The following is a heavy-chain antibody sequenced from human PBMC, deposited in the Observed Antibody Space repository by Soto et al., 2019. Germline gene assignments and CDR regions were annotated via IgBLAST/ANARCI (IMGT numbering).Heavy chain of an antibody. CDR2: IWYDGSNK. Sequence: GGSLGVCCAASVFTFSIYGMDWVGQAPGKGLEWVAVIWYDGSNKYYADSVKGRFTISRDNSKNTLYLQMNSLRAEDTAVYYCARDPDDSSGYYYYGMDVWGQGTTVTVSS. D-gene: IGHD3-22*01. CDR3: ARDPDDSSGYYYYGMDV. J-gene: IGHJ6*02. V-gene: IGHV3-33*01. CDR1: VFTFSIYG.